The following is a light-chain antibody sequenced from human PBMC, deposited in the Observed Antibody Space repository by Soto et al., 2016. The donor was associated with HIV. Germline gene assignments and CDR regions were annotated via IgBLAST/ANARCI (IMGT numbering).Light chain of an antibody. J-gene: IGLJ2*01. CDR3: QVWDTLSDHSVV. CDR2: NYN. CDR1: NIGSIS. V-gene: IGLV3-21*03. Sequence: SYELTQPPSVSVAPGKTARITCGGNNIGSISVNWYQQKPGQAPVLVVYNYNDRPSGIPERFSGSNSGNTATLTISRVEAGDEADYYCQVWDTLSDHSVVFGGGTKLTVL.